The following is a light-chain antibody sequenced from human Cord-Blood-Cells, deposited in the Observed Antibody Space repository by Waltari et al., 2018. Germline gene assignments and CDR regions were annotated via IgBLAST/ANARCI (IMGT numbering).Light chain of an antibody. CDR1: SSNIGAGYD. V-gene: IGLV1-40*01. CDR2: GNS. J-gene: IGLJ2*01. CDR3: QSYDSSLSGQGV. Sequence: QSVLTQPPSVSGAPGQRVTISCTGSSSNIGAGYDVHWYQQLPGTAPKLLIYGNSNRPSGVPDRFSGSKSGTSAYLAITGLQAEDEADYYCQSYDSSLSGQGVFGGGTKLTVL.